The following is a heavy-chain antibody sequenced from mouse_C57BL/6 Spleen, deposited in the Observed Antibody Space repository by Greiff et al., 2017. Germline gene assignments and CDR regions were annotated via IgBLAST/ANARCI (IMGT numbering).Heavy chain of an antibody. CDR1: GYTFTSYW. CDR2: INPSNGGT. V-gene: IGHV1-53*01. CDR3: ARPPIYDGYYGAMCY. Sequence: QVQLQQSGTELVKPGASVKLSCKASGYTFTSYWMHWVKQRPGQGLEWIRNINPSNGGTNYNEKFKSKATLTVDKSSSTAYMQLSSLTSEDSAVYYCARPPIYDGYYGAMCYWGQGASVTVSS. D-gene: IGHD2-3*01. J-gene: IGHJ4*01.